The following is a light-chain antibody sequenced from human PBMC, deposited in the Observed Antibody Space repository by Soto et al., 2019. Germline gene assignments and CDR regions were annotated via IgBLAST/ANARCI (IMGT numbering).Light chain of an antibody. Sequence: QMTQSPSSLSASVGDKVTITCRASRTINNYLNWYHQKSGKAPKLLISAASSLQSGVPSRFSGCGSGTDFTLTINGLQPEDFATYYCQQSYTTPYTFGQGTKLEIK. CDR1: RTINNY. V-gene: IGKV1-39*01. CDR3: QQSYTTPYT. J-gene: IGKJ2*01. CDR2: AAS.